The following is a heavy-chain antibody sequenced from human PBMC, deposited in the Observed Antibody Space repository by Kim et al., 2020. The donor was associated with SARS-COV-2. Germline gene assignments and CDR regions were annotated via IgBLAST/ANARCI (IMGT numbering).Heavy chain of an antibody. CDR1: GYTLTELS. Sequence: ASVKVSCKVSGYTLTELSMHWARQAPGKGLEWMGGFDPEDGETIYAQKFQGRVTMTEDTSTDTAYMELSSLRSEDTAIYYCAAASLLWFGESIFDYWGQGTLVTVSS. D-gene: IGHD3-10*01. V-gene: IGHV1-24*01. CDR3: AAASLLWFGESIFDY. CDR2: FDPEDGET. J-gene: IGHJ4*02.